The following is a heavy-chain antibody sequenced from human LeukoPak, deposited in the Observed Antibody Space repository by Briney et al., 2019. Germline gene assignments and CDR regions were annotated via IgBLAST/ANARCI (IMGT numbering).Heavy chain of an antibody. CDR2: INPSGGRT. CDR1: GYTFTSYY. J-gene: IGHJ5*02. D-gene: IGHD3-22*01. Sequence: ASVKVSCKASGYTFTSYYMHWVRQAPGQGLEWRGIINPSGGRTSYAQKFQGRVTMTRDTSTRKVYMEMSSLRSEDTAVYYCARTPRSYYYDSSDSGWFDPWGQGTLVTVSS. CDR3: ARTPRSYYYDSSDSGWFDP. V-gene: IGHV1-46*01.